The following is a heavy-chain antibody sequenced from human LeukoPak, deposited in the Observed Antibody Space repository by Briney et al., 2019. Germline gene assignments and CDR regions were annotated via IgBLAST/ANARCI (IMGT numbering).Heavy chain of an antibody. CDR1: GFTFSSYT. J-gene: IGHJ4*02. CDR2: IGSTTTYI. Sequence: GGSLRLSCVASGFTFSSYTMNWVRQAPGKGLEWVSSIGSTTTYIYYADSVKGRFTISRDNSKNTLYLQMNSLRAEDTAVYYCARDLMSSGYYYLGYWGQGTLVTVSS. CDR3: ARDLMSSGYYYLGY. V-gene: IGHV3-21*04. D-gene: IGHD3-22*01.